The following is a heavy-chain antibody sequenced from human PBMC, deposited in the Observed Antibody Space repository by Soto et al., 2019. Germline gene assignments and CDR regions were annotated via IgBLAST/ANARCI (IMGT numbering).Heavy chain of an antibody. J-gene: IGHJ4*02. D-gene: IGHD2-15*01. Sequence: PGGSLRLSCAASGFTFSSHDMHWVRQATGKGLEWASAIGSDGGTYYLGSVKGRFTISRENAKNSLYLQMNSLRVGDTALYYCARRFCSAGSCRGIGFDYWGQGTLVTVSS. CDR1: GFTFSSHD. V-gene: IGHV3-13*01. CDR3: ARRFCSAGSCRGIGFDY. CDR2: IGSDGGT.